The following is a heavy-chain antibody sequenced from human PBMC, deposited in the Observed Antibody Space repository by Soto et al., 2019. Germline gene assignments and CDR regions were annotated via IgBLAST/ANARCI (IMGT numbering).Heavy chain of an antibody. D-gene: IGHD3-3*01. CDR1: GFSLTTSGVG. J-gene: IGHJ4*02. Sequence: QITLNESGPTVVRPTETLTLTCRFAGFSLTTSGVGVGWIRQSPGKAPEWLALIYWDDDKRYSASLKSRLTITKDTSKTQVVLTVPELDPTDTATYYCAHRVLRTVFGLVTTTAIYFDFWGQGTPVAVSS. CDR2: IYWDDDK. CDR3: AHRVLRTVFGLVTTTAIYFDF. V-gene: IGHV2-5*02.